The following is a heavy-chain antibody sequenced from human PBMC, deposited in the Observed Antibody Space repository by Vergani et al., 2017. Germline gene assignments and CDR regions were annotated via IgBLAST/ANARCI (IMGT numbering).Heavy chain of an antibody. Sequence: DVHLAESGGGFFQPGGSLRLSCSASGFSFSSYWMHWVRQVPGKGLLWVSRIKTDGSITAYAGSVKGRFTFSRDNAQNTLYLQMNSLRVEDTGVYYCARARCIETCYMSYWLDSWGQGTLVTVSS. V-gene: IGHV3-74*03. CDR2: IKTDGSIT. D-gene: IGHD3-9*01. CDR3: ARARCIETCYMSYWLDS. J-gene: IGHJ5*01. CDR1: GFSFSSYW.